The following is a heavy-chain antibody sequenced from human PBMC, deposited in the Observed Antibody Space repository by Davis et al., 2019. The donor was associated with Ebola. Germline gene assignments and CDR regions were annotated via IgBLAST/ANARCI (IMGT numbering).Heavy chain of an antibody. CDR3: AKGGAVSSQSSGRGYFDS. CDR1: GFTFSSFA. D-gene: IGHD6-13*01. CDR2: MSGTSSVT. J-gene: IGHJ4*02. V-gene: IGHV3-23*01. Sequence: GESPKISCSTSGFTFSSFAMSWVRQAPGKGLESVATMSGTSSVTFYALSVKGRFTISRDNSRNTLYLQMNSLTADDTAVYYCAKGGAVSSQSSGRGYFDSWGQGTLATVSS.